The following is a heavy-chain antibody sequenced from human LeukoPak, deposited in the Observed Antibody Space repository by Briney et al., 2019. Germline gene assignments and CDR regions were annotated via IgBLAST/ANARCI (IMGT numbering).Heavy chain of an antibody. J-gene: IGHJ6*02. CDR2: IYTSGST. V-gene: IGHV4-4*07. CDR1: GGSISSYY. Sequence: SETLSLTCTVSGGSISSYYWSWIRQPAGKGLEWIGRIYTSGSTNYNPSLKSRVTMSVDTSKNQFSLKLSSVTAADTAVYYCARGLVAVADTDGMDVWGQGTTVTVSS. D-gene: IGHD6-19*01. CDR3: ARGLVAVADTDGMDV.